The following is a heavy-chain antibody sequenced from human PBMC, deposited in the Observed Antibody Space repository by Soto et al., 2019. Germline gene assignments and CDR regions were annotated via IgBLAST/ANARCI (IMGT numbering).Heavy chain of an antibody. Sequence: SVKVSCKASGGTSSSYTISWVRQAPGQGLEWMGGIIPTFGTGNYAQKFQGRLTITADESTSTAYMELSSLRSEDTAVYYCARAKTSYYYDSSGFGGAFDIWGQGTMVTVSS. D-gene: IGHD3-22*01. V-gene: IGHV1-69*13. J-gene: IGHJ3*02. CDR2: IIPTFGTG. CDR1: GGTSSSYT. CDR3: ARAKTSYYYDSSGFGGAFDI.